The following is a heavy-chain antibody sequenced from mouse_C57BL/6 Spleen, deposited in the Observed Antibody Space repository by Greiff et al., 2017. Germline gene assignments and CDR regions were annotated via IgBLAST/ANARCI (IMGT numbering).Heavy chain of an antibody. CDR2: IYPGDGDT. D-gene: IGHD1-1*01. CDR3: ARSNYYGTLDYFDY. CDR1: GYAFSSYW. J-gene: IGHJ2*01. Sequence: QVQLQQSGAELVKPGASVKISCKASGYAFSSYWMNWVKQRPGKGLEWIVQIYPGDGDTNYNGKFKGKATLTADKSSSTAYMQLSSLTSEDSAVYFCARSNYYGTLDYFDYWGQGTTLTVSS. V-gene: IGHV1-80*01.